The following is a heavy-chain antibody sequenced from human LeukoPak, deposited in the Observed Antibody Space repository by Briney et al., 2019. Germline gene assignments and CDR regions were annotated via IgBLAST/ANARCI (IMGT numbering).Heavy chain of an antibody. CDR2: VSYYGSNK. D-gene: IGHD3-16*02. V-gene: IGHV3-30*04. CDR1: GFSFSTYA. J-gene: IGHJ4*02. Sequence: GGTLRLSCTVSGFSFSTYAMHWGRHGPDPGLELVAVVSYYGSNKYYADSVTARFTISRHNSKNTLYLQMNSLRAEDTAVYYCARDNALPLGDLSIPTFDYWGQGTLVTVSS. CDR3: ARDNALPLGDLSIPTFDY.